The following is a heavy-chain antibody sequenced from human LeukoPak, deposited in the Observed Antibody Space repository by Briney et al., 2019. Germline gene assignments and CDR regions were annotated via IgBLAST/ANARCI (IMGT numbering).Heavy chain of an antibody. CDR3: AKGGRRLQFGFDY. V-gene: IGHV3-23*01. Sequence: GGSLRLSCAASGFTFSSYAMSWVRQAPGKGLECVSAIDGSGGTRDYADSVKGRFTISRDNSKNTLYLQMNSLRAEDTAVYYCAKGGRRLQFGFDYWGQGTLVTVSS. J-gene: IGHJ4*02. CDR1: GFTFSSYA. CDR2: IDGSGGTR. D-gene: IGHD5-24*01.